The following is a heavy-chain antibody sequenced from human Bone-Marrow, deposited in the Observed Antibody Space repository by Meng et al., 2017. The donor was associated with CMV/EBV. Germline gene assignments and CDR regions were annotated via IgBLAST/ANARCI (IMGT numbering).Heavy chain of an antibody. V-gene: IGHV3-20*04. CDR3: ARDGEYSGYEIFDY. D-gene: IGHD5-12*01. Sequence: GESLKISCAASGFTFDDYGMSWVRQAPGKGLEWVSSINWDGDNTGYVDSVKGRFTISRDNAKKSLYLQMNSLRAEDTALYYCARDGEYSGYEIFDYWGQGTLVTVS. CDR1: GFTFDDYG. J-gene: IGHJ4*02. CDR2: INWDGDNT.